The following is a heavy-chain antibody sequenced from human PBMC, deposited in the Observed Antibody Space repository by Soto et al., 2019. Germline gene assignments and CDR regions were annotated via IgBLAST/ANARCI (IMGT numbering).Heavy chain of an antibody. CDR3: ARDSVVWFGELNYMVI. CDR2: IYSGGST. V-gene: IGHV3-66*01. D-gene: IGHD3-10*01. J-gene: IGHJ6*03. CDR1: GFNVSSNY. Sequence: EVQLVESGGGLVQPGRSLRLSCAVSGFNVSSNYMSWVRQAPGKGLEWVSVIYSGGSTYYAGSVKGRFTISRDNSKNTLYLQLNSLRAEDTAVYYCARDSVVWFGELNYMVIWGKGTTVIVSS.